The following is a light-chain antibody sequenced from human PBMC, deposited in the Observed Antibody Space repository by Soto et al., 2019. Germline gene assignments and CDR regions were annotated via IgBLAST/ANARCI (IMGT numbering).Light chain of an antibody. CDR1: QSVDGK. CDR3: QHYSTWLWT. V-gene: IGKV3-15*01. J-gene: IGKJ1*01. Sequence: EIVMTQSPATLSVSPGERATLSCKASQSVDGKLDWYQQKPGQGPRLLIYGASSRATGIPARFSGSGSGTEFTLTISSLQSEDFAVYYCQHYSTWLWTFGQGTKVEIK. CDR2: GAS.